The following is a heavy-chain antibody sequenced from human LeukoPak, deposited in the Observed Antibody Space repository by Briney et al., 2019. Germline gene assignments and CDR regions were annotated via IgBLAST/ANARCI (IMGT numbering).Heavy chain of an antibody. CDR2: INHSGST. Sequence: SETLSLTCAVYGGSFSGYYWSWIRQPPGKGLEWIGEINHSGSTNYNPSLKSRVTISVDTSKNQFSLKLSSVTAADTAVYYCAREPTFQYSSGWYGSGFDYWGQGTLVTVSS. D-gene: IGHD6-19*01. CDR3: AREPTFQYSSGWYGSGFDY. J-gene: IGHJ4*02. V-gene: IGHV4-34*01. CDR1: GGSFSGYY.